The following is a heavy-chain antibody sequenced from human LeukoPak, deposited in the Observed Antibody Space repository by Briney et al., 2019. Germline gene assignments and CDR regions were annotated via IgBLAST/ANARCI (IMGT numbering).Heavy chain of an antibody. Sequence: PSETLSLTCTVSGGSIGSYYWSWIRRPPGKGLEWIGYIYYSGSTNYNPSLKSRVTISVDTSKNQFSLKLSSVTAADTAVYYCATLPHYYDSSGYHDWGQGTLVTVSS. CDR2: IYYSGST. CDR1: GGSIGSYY. CDR3: ATLPHYYDSSGYHD. J-gene: IGHJ4*02. D-gene: IGHD3-22*01. V-gene: IGHV4-59*01.